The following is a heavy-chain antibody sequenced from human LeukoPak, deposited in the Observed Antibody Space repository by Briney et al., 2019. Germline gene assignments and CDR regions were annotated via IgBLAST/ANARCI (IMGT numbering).Heavy chain of an antibody. CDR2: ISSGVTTE. CDR1: GFPFKTYA. Sequence: GGSQRLSCAASGFPFKTYAMSWVRQAPGKGLEWISYISSGVTTEYYADSVKGRFTISRDDAKNSLYLQMDSLRAEDTAVYYCARFNLGWLDPWGQGALVTVSS. J-gene: IGHJ5*02. V-gene: IGHV3-48*01. D-gene: IGHD1-20*01. CDR3: ARFNLGWLDP.